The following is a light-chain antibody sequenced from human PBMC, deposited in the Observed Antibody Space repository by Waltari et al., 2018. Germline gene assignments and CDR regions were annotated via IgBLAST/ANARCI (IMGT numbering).Light chain of an antibody. CDR3: QQCNSYPPT. V-gene: IGKV1D-16*01. CDR2: RAS. Sequence: DIQMTQSPSSLSASVGDRVTITCRASQGIGTSLAWYQQKPEKPPESLIYRASSLQSWVPSRFSGSGSGTDFTLTISSLQPEDFATYYCQQCNSYPPTFGGGTKVEIK. CDR1: QGIGTS. J-gene: IGKJ4*01.